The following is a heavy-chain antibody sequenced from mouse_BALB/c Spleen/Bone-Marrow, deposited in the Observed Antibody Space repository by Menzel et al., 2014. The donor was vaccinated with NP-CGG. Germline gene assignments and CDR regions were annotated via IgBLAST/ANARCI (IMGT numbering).Heavy chain of an antibody. D-gene: IGHD2-3*01. CDR1: GYTFTTYY. CDR2: IYPRNVNT. CDR3: ARWLLPYYAMDY. Sequence: QVQLKESGPELVKPGASVRMSCKASGYTFTTYYIHWVKQRSGQGLEWIGWIYPRNVNTNYNEKFRGKATLTADKSSSTAYMQLSSLTSEDSAVYFCARWLLPYYAMDYWGQGTSVTVSS. V-gene: IGHV1S56*01. J-gene: IGHJ4*01.